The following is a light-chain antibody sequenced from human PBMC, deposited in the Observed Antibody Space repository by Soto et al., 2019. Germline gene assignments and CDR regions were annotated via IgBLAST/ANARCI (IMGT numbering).Light chain of an antibody. V-gene: IGKV3-20*01. CDR3: QQYGSSPRT. CDR1: QTISNTF. Sequence: EIVLTQSPATLSVSAGGTVTLSCRASQTISNTFLAWYQQRPGQAPRLLIYGASGRAAGIPDRFSGSGSGTDFTLSISRLEPEDFAVYYCQQYGSSPRTFGQGTRLEIK. CDR2: GAS. J-gene: IGKJ5*01.